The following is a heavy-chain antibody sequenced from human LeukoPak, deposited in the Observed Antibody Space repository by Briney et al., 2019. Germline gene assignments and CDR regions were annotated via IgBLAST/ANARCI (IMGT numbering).Heavy chain of an antibody. CDR2: ISGSGGST. J-gene: IGHJ3*02. CDR1: GFTVSSNY. Sequence: GGSLRLSCAASGFTVSSNYMSWVRQAPGKGLEWVSAISGSGGSTYYADSVKGRFTISRDNSKNTLYLQMNSLRAEDTAVYYCASPLSRKHDAFDIWGQGTMVTVSS. V-gene: IGHV3-23*01. CDR3: ASPLSRKHDAFDI. D-gene: IGHD1-14*01.